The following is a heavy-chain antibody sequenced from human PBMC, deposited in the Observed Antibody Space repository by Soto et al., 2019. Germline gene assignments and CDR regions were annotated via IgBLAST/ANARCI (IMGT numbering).Heavy chain of an antibody. CDR2: IIPIFGTA. CDR1: GGTFSSYA. J-gene: IGHJ3*02. Sequence: SVKVSCKASGGTFSSYAISWVRQAPGQGLEWMGGIIPIFGTANYAQKFQGRVTITADESTSTAYMELSSLRSEDTGVYYCARGGHIMVVTAIPWAFYIWGQGTMVTVSS. CDR3: ARGGHIMVVTAIPWAFYI. V-gene: IGHV1-69*13. D-gene: IGHD2-21*02.